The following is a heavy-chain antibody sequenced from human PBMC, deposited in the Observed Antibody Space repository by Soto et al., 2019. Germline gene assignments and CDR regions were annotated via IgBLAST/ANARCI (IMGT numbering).Heavy chain of an antibody. D-gene: IGHD3-10*01. CDR2: ISIDGRHK. J-gene: IGHJ6*02. CDR1: GFSFSTYA. V-gene: IGHV3-30*04. Sequence: SLRLSCAASGFSFSTYAMHWVRQAPGKGLEWVAIISIDGRHKYHADSVRGRFTISRDNSQSTLYLQMNSLSPEDTAVYYCARDGSGSYPTYYYYGMDVWGQGTTVTVSS. CDR3: ARDGSGSYPTYYYYGMDV.